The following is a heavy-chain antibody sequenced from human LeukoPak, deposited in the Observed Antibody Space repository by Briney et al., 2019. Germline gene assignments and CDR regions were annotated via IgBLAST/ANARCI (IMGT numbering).Heavy chain of an antibody. CDR2: ISAYNGNT. J-gene: IGHJ5*02. Sequence: ASVKVSCKASGYTFTSYGISWVRQAPGQGLEWMGWISAYNGNTNYAQKLQGRVTMTTDTSTSTAYMELRSLRSDDTAVYYCARDTPTWGHAHADPWGQGTLVTVSS. D-gene: IGHD7-27*01. V-gene: IGHV1-18*01. CDR1: GYTFTSYG. CDR3: ARDTPTWGHAHADP.